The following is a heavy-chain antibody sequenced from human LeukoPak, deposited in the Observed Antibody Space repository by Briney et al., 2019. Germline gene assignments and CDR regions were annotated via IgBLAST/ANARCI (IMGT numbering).Heavy chain of an antibody. D-gene: IGHD3-10*01. CDR2: INWNGGST. CDR3: ARGPREKLWTRMFDY. Sequence: PGGSLRLSCAASGFTFDDYGMSWVRQAPGKGLEWVSGINWNGGSTGYADSVKGRFTISRDNAKNSLYLQMNSLRAEDTAVYYCARGPREKLWTRMFDYWGQGTLVTVSS. J-gene: IGHJ4*02. V-gene: IGHV3-20*04. CDR1: GFTFDDYG.